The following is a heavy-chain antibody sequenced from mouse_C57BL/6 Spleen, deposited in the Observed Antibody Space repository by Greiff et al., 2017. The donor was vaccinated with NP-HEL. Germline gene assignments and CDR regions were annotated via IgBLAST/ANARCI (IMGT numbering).Heavy chain of an antibody. CDR1: GYAFSSSW. CDR3: ARYIYYYGGGYFDV. D-gene: IGHD1-1*02. Sequence: VQLQQSGPELVKPGASVKISCKASGYAFSSSWMNWVKQRPGKGLEWIGRIYPGDGDTNYNGKFKGKATLTTDKSSSTAYMQLSSLTSEDSAVYFCARYIYYYGGGYFDVRGTGTTVTVSS. V-gene: IGHV1-82*01. J-gene: IGHJ1*03. CDR2: IYPGDGDT.